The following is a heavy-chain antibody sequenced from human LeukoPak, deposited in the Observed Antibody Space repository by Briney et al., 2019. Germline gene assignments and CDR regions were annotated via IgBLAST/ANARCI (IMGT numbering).Heavy chain of an antibody. J-gene: IGHJ4*02. CDR3: ARSLSFDS. CDR2: ISGGSVTI. CDR1: GFTFSTYS. Sequence: PGGSLRLSCAASGFTFSTYSMNRVRQAPGKGLEWVSYISGGSVTIHYADSVKGRFTISKDNARNSLYLQMNSLRDEDTAVYYCARSLSFDSWGQGTLVTVSS. V-gene: IGHV3-48*02.